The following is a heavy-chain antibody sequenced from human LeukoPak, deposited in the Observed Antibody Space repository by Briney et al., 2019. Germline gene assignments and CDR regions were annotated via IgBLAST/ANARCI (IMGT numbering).Heavy chain of an antibody. CDR1: GFTFSYDW. CDR3: ARESLLGGLDF. J-gene: IGHJ4*02. V-gene: IGHV3-7*04. D-gene: IGHD2-21*02. Sequence: AGGSLRLSCAASGFTFSYDWMTWVRQAPGKGLEWVANIRGDGSETYYMDSVKGRFTISRDNAKNSLYLQMNSLRAEDTAVYYCARESLLGGLDFWGQGTLVTVSS. CDR2: IRGDGSET.